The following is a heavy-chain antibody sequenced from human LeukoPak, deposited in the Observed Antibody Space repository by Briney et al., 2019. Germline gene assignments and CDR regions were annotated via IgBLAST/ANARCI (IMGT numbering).Heavy chain of an antibody. CDR2: IYYSGST. V-gene: IGHV4-39*01. J-gene: IGHJ4*02. CDR1: GGSISSSSYY. CDR3: ARLDNSGYYTLDY. D-gene: IGHD3-22*01. Sequence: SKTLSLTCTVSGGSISSSSYYWGWIRQPPGKGLEWIGSIYYSGSTYYNPSLKSRVTISVDTSKNQFSLKLSSVTAADSAVYYCARLDNSGYYTLDYWGQGTLVAISS.